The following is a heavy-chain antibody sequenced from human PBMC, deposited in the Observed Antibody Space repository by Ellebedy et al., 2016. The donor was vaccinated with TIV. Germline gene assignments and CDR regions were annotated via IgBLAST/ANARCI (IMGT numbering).Heavy chain of an antibody. CDR1: GYTFTSYY. CDR2: INPSGGST. CDR3: GRSRELELTFDY. V-gene: IGHV1-46*01. J-gene: IGHJ4*02. Sequence: ASVKVSXXASGYTFTSYYMHWVRQAPGQGLEWMGIINPSGGSTSYAPKFQGRVTMTRDTSTSTVYMELSSLRSEDTAVYYWGRSRELELTFDYWGQGTLVTVSS. D-gene: IGHD5-24*01.